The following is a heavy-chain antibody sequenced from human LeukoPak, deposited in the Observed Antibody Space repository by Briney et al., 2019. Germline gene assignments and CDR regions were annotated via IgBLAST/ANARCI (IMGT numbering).Heavy chain of an antibody. CDR3: ARVSAVAGIPLAATSLYMDV. CDR1: GFTFSSYA. J-gene: IGHJ6*03. D-gene: IGHD6-19*01. Sequence: PGRSLRLSCAASGFTFSSYAIHWVRQAPGKGLEWVSYISSSSSTIYYADSVKGRFTISRDNAKNSLYLQMNSLRAEDTAVYYCARVSAVAGIPLAATSLYMDVWGKGTTVTVSS. CDR2: ISSSSSTI. V-gene: IGHV3-48*01.